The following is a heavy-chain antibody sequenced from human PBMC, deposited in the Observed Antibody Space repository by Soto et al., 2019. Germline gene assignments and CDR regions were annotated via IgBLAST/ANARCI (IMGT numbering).Heavy chain of an antibody. Sequence: GGSLRLSCAASGFTFSSYVMSWVRQAPGKGLEWVSAISGSGGSTYYADSVKGRFTISRDNSKNTLYLQMNSLRAEDTAVYYCAKAFRVGATYYYYGMDVSGQGTTVTVSS. CDR1: GFTFSSYV. CDR2: ISGSGGST. V-gene: IGHV3-23*01. J-gene: IGHJ6*02. D-gene: IGHD1-26*01. CDR3: AKAFRVGATYYYYGMDV.